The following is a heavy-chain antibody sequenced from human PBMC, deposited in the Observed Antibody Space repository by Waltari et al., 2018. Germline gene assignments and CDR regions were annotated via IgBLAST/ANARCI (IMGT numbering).Heavy chain of an antibody. CDR3: ARDSSSSLMLAPYYMDV. D-gene: IGHD6-6*01. V-gene: IGHV4-34*01. J-gene: IGHJ6*03. CDR2: INHSGST. Sequence: QVQLQQWGAGLLKPSETLSLTCAVYGGSFSGYYWSWIRQPPGKVLEWIGEINHSGSTKYNPSLKRRVTISVDTSKNQFSLKLSSVTAADTAVYYCARDSSSSLMLAPYYMDVWGKGTTVTISS. CDR1: GGSFSGYY.